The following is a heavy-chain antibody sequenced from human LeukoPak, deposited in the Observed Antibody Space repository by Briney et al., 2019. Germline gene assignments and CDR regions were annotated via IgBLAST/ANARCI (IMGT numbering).Heavy chain of an antibody. V-gene: IGHV1-69*06. D-gene: IGHD3-22*01. CDR1: GGTFSSYA. CDR2: IIPIFGTS. Sequence: SVKVSCKASGGTFSSYAINWVRQAPGQGLEWVGGIIPIFGTSNYAQSFQGRVTITADKSTNTAYIELSSLRSEDTAVYYCARHDPGIVVITSGRPQAKGSHWFDPWGQGTLVTVSS. J-gene: IGHJ5*02. CDR3: ARHDPGIVVITSGRPQAKGSHWFDP.